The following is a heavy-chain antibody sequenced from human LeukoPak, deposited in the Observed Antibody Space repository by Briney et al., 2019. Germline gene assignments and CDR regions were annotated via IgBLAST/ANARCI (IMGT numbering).Heavy chain of an antibody. CDR3: ARDLRDYYDSSGYWFDP. Sequence: PSETLSLTCIVSGGSISSYYWSWIRQPPGKGLEWIGYIYYSGSTNYNPSLKSRVTISVDTSKNQFSLKLSSVTAADTAVYYCARDLRDYYDSSGYWFDPWGQGTLVTVSS. CDR1: GGSISSYY. V-gene: IGHV4-59*01. D-gene: IGHD3-22*01. J-gene: IGHJ5*02. CDR2: IYYSGST.